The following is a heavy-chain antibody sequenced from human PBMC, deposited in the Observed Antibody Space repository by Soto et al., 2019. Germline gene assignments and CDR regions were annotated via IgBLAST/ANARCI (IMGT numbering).Heavy chain of an antibody. CDR1: GYSFTNND. V-gene: IGHV1-8*01. D-gene: IGHD3-22*01. Sequence: ASVKVSCKASGYSFTNNDVSWVRQATGQGLEWMGWMNPGSGDTGYAQKFRGRVTMTRDISIATAYMELSSLRSDDTAMYYYDSSGQNWFDPWGQGTLVTVSS. J-gene: IGHJ5*02. CDR3: DSSGQNWFDP. CDR2: MNPGSGDT.